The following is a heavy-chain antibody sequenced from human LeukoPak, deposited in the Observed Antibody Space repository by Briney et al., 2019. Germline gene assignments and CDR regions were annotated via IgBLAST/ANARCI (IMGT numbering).Heavy chain of an antibody. CDR2: ISGYNGNT. V-gene: IGHV1-18*01. J-gene: IGHJ4*02. CDR1: GYTFTSYG. CDR3: ARSLHDYGDYVC. D-gene: IGHD4-17*01. Sequence: ASVKVSCKASGYTFTSYGISWVRQAPGQGLEWMGWISGYNGNTNYAQKLQGRVTMTRNTSISTAYMELSSLRSEDTAVYYCARSLHDYGDYVCWGQGTLVTVSS.